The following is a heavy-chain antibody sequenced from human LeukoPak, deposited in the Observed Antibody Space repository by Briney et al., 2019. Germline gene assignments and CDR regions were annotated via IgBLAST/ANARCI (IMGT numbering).Heavy chain of an antibody. V-gene: IGHV3-23*01. D-gene: IGHD5-24*01. CDR2: ISGSGDVT. CDR1: RFTFSNYA. Sequence: GGSLRLSCAASRFTFSNYAMSWVRQAPTKGLEWVSTISGSGDVTYYADSVKGRFTISRDYSKNTLYLQMNGLRAEDTAVYYCATVQYPLPPARWPSIYWGQGTLVTVS. CDR3: ATVQYPLPPARWPSIY. J-gene: IGHJ4*02.